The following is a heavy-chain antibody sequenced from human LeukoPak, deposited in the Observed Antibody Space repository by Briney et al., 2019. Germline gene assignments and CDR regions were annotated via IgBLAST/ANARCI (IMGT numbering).Heavy chain of an antibody. CDR3: VRDEIRSGAFDI. D-gene: IGHD3-10*01. V-gene: IGHV3-48*03. CDR1: GFSFSSYE. Sequence: PGGSLRLSCAASGFSFSSYEMNWVRQGPGKGLEWLSYISGSETTIYDADSVKGRFTISRDNAKNTLYLHLNSLTAEDTAIYYCVRDEIRSGAFDIWGQGKMVTVSS. J-gene: IGHJ3*02. CDR2: ISGSETTI.